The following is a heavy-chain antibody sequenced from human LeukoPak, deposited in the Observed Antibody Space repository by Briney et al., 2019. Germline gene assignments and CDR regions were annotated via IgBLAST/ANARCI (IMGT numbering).Heavy chain of an antibody. CDR2: LYYSGNT. V-gene: IGHV4-39*07. CDR3: ALGSSSWGFDY. CDR1: GGSISSYY. J-gene: IGHJ4*02. Sequence: SETLSLTCTVSGGSISSYYWGWIRQPPGKGLEWIGSLYYSGNTYYNPSLKSRVAISVDTSKNQFSLNLTSVTAADTAVYYCALGSSSWGFDYWGQGALVTVSS. D-gene: IGHD6-13*01.